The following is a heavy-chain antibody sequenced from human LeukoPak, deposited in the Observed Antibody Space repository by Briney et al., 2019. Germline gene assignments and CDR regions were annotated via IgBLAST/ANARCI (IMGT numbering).Heavy chain of an antibody. J-gene: IGHJ4*02. D-gene: IGHD3-9*01. CDR3: AKAMYYDILTAPLKG. V-gene: IGHV1-69*05. CDR2: IIPIFGTA. Sequence: LVKVSCKASGGTFSSYAISWVRQAPGQGLEWMGGIIPIFGTANYAQKFQGRVTITTDESTSTAYMELSSLRSEDTAVYYCAKAMYYDILTAPLKGWGQGTLVTVSS. CDR1: GGTFSSYA.